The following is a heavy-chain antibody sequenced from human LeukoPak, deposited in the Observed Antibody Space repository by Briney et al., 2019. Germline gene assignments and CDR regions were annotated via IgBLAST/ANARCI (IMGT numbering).Heavy chain of an antibody. D-gene: IGHD3-10*01. Sequence: GGSLRLSCAASGFTFDDYAMHWVRQAPGKGLEWVSGISWNSGSIGYADSVKGRFTISRDNAKNSLYLQMNSLRAEDTALYYCAKRADPVRYFDYWGQGTLVTVSS. CDR3: AKRADPVRYFDY. J-gene: IGHJ4*02. CDR1: GFTFDDYA. CDR2: ISWNSGSI. V-gene: IGHV3-9*01.